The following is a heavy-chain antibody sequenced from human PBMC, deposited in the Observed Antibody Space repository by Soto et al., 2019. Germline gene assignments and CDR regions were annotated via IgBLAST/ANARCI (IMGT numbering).Heavy chain of an antibody. J-gene: IGHJ4*02. V-gene: IGHV4-59*01. Sequence: SETLSLTCTVSGGSISSYYWSWIRQPPGKGLEWIGYIYYSGSTNYNPSLKSRVTISVDTSKNQFSLKLSSVTAADTAVYYCARRYGRNFDYWGQGTRVTVSS. CDR3: ARRYGRNFDY. CDR2: IYYSGST. D-gene: IGHD1-20*01. CDR1: GGSISSYY.